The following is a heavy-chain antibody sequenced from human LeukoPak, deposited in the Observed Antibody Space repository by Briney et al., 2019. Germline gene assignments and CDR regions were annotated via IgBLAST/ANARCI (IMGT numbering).Heavy chain of an antibody. D-gene: IGHD3-22*01. J-gene: IGHJ5*02. CDR2: IIPIFGTA. Sequence: SVKVSCKASGGTFSSYAISWVRQAPGQGLEWMGRIIPIFGTANYAQKFQGRVTITTDEPTSTAYMELSSLRSEDTAVYYCARASALDSSGYWFDPWGQGTLVTVSS. CDR1: GGTFSSYA. CDR3: ARASALDSSGYWFDP. V-gene: IGHV1-69*05.